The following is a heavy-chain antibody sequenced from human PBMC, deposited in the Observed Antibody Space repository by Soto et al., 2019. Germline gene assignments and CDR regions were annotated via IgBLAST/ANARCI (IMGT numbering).Heavy chain of an antibody. CDR1: GFTFSSYE. J-gene: IGHJ4*02. V-gene: IGHV3-48*03. Sequence: GGSLRLSCAASGFTFSSYEMNWVRQAPGKGLEWVSYISSSGSTIYYADSVKGRFTISRDNAKNSLYLQMNSLRAEDTAVYYCARSSSSWYIGGYWGQGTLVTVSS. CDR3: ARSSSSWYIGGY. D-gene: IGHD6-13*01. CDR2: ISSSGSTI.